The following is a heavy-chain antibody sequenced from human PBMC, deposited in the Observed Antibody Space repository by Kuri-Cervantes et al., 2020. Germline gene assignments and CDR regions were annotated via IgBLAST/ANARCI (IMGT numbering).Heavy chain of an antibody. V-gene: IGHV3-23*01. CDR3: ARADYGDYVDYYYYMDV. J-gene: IGHJ6*03. CDR2: ICGSDSSI. D-gene: IGHD4-17*01. CDR1: GFTFSNYA. Sequence: GESLKISCAASGFTFSNYAMRWVRQAPGKGLDWVSGICGSDSSIYYADSVKGRFTISRDNAKNSLYLQMNSLRAEDTAVYYCARADYGDYVDYYYYMDVWGKGTTVTVSS.